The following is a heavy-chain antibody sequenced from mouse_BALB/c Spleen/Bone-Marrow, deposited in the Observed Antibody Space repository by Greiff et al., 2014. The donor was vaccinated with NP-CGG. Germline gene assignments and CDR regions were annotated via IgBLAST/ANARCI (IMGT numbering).Heavy chain of an antibody. V-gene: IGHV14-3*02. CDR3: ASYVYGYYFDY. D-gene: IGHD2-2*01. CDR1: GFNIKDTY. CDR2: IDPANDNT. Sequence: VQLQQSGAELVKPGASVKLSCTASGFNIKDTYIHWVKQRPEQGLEWIGRIDPANDNTKYDPKFQGKATITADTSSSTAYLQFSSLTSEDTAVYYCASYVYGYYFDYWGQGTTLTVSS. J-gene: IGHJ2*01.